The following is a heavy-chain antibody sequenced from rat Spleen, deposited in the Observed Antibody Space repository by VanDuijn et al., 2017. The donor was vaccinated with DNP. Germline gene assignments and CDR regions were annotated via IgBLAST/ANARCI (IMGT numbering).Heavy chain of an antibody. CDR2: ISTSGGST. V-gene: IGHV5-25*01. D-gene: IGHD1-12*02. CDR1: GFTFSNYD. Sequence: EVQLVESGGGLVQPGRSLKLSCAASGFTFSNYDMAWVRQAPTKGLEWVASISTSGGSTYYRDSVKGRFTVSRDNAKSTLYLQMDSLRSEDTATYYCANYNYYDGTYWGQGVMVTVSS. CDR3: ANYNYYDGTY. J-gene: IGHJ2*01.